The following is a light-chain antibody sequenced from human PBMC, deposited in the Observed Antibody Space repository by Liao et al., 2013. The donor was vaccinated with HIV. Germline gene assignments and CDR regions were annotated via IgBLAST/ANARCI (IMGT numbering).Light chain of an antibody. CDR3: QAWDSSTVA. CDR2: HDI. CDR1: NIGSNS. Sequence: SYVLTQPPSVSVAPGKTARITCGRNNIGSNSVHWYQQKPGQAPVVVMYHDIKRPSGIPERFSGSNSGNTATLTISGTQPMDEADYYCQAWDSSTVAFGGGTKLNVL. V-gene: IGLV3-21*01. J-gene: IGLJ2*01.